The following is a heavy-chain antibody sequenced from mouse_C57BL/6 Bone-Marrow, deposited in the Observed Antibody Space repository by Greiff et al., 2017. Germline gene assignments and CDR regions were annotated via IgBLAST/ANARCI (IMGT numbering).Heavy chain of an antibody. CDR2: IHPNSGST. CDR3: AGTVWVTTKGYYYAMDY. D-gene: IGHD2-2*01. CDR1: GYTFTSYW. J-gene: IGHJ4*01. Sequence: QVQLQQPGAELVKPGASVKLSCKASGYTFTSYWMHWVKQRPGQGLEWIGMIHPNSGSTNYNEKFKSKATLTVDKSSSTAYMQLSSLTSEDSAVYYCAGTVWVTTKGYYYAMDYWGQGTSVTVSS. V-gene: IGHV1-64*01.